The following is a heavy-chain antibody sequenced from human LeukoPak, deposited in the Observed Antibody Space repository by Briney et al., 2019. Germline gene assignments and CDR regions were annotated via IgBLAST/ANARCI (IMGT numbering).Heavy chain of an antibody. J-gene: IGHJ4*02. V-gene: IGHV3-30*18. CDR3: AKLPGYYDSSGYLRGGY. Sequence: HPGRSLRLSCAASGFTFSSYTMHWVRQAPGKGLEWVAVISYDGSNKYYADSVKGRFTISRDNSKNTLYLQMNSLRAEDTAVYYCAKLPGYYDSSGYLRGGYWGQGTLVTVSS. D-gene: IGHD3-22*01. CDR1: GFTFSSYT. CDR2: ISYDGSNK.